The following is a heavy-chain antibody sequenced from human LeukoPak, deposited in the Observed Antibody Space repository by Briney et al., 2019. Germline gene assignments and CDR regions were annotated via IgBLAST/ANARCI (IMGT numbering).Heavy chain of an antibody. Sequence: GGSLRLSCAASGFTFSTYWMSWVRHAPGKGLVWVSRIKNDGSSTTYADSVMGRFTISRDSAKNTLYLQMNSLGGEDTAVCYCARKTYWGLGDYWGQGALVTVSS. CDR1: GFTFSTYW. CDR3: ARKTYWGLGDY. D-gene: IGHD7-27*01. V-gene: IGHV3-74*01. J-gene: IGHJ4*02. CDR2: IKNDGSST.